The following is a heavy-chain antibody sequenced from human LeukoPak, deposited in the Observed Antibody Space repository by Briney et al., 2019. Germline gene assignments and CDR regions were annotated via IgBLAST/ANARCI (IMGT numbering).Heavy chain of an antibody. V-gene: IGHV4-30-2*01. Sequence: SETLSLTRTVSGGSISSGGYYWSWIRQPPGKGLEWIGYIYHSGSTYYNPSLKSRVTISVDRSKNQFSLKLSSVTAADTAVYYCARHRGSGDYIDYWGQGTLVTVSS. CDR3: ARHRGSGDYIDY. J-gene: IGHJ4*02. D-gene: IGHD3-3*01. CDR2: IYHSGST. CDR1: GGSISSGGYY.